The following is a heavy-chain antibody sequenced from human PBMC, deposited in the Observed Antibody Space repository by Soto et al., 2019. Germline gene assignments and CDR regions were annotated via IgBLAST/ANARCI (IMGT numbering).Heavy chain of an antibody. D-gene: IGHD3-22*01. V-gene: IGHV4-30-4*01. J-gene: IGHJ5*02. CDR3: ARGGNYYDSSGYYYSWFDP. CDR2: IYYSGST. CDR1: GASFSHFY. Sequence: SSETLSLTCTVSGASFSHFYWSWIRQPPGKGLEWIGYIYYSGSTYYNPSLKSRVTISVDTSKNQFSLKLSSVTAADTAVYYCARGGNYYDSSGYYYSWFDPWGQGTLVTVS.